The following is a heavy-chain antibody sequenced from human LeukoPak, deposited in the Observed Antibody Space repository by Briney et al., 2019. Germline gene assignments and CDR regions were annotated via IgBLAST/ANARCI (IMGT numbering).Heavy chain of an antibody. J-gene: IGHJ5*02. Sequence: QPGGSLRLSCAASGFTVSSNYMSWVRQAPGKGLEWVSVIYSGGSTYYADSVKGRFTISRDNSKNTLYLQMNSLRAEDTAVYYCAREGANYYGSGSYYSRFGWFDPWGQGTLVTVSS. CDR1: GFTVSSNY. CDR2: IYSGGST. V-gene: IGHV3-53*01. CDR3: AREGANYYGSGSYYSRFGWFDP. D-gene: IGHD3-10*01.